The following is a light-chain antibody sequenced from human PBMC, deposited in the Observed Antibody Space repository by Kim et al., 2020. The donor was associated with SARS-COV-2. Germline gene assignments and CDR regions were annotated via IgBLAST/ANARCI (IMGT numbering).Light chain of an antibody. V-gene: IGLV3-19*01. CDR1: SRRSYY. Sequence: ALGQTVRITCQGDSRRSYYASWYQQKPGQAPVLVIYGKNNRPSGIPDRFSGSSSGNTASLTITGAQAEDEADYYCNSRDSSANHVVFGGGTLLTVL. CDR3: NSRDSSANHVV. CDR2: GKN. J-gene: IGLJ2*01.